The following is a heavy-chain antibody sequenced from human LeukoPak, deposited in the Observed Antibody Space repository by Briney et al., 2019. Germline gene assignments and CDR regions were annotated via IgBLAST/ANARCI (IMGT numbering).Heavy chain of an antibody. V-gene: IGHV3-23*01. J-gene: IGHJ4*02. D-gene: IGHD6-19*01. CDR2: ISGSGSTT. CDR1: GFTFSSYA. CDR3: AKAGYSSGWYAPDY. Sequence: GGSLRLSCAPSGFTFSSYAMSWVRQAPGKGLKWVSTISGSGSTTYYADSVKGRVTISRDNYKNTLYLQMNSLRAEDTAVYCCAKAGYSSGWYAPDYWGQGTLVTVSS.